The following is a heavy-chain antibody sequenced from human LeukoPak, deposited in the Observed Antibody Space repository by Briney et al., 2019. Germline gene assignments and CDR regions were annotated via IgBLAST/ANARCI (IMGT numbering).Heavy chain of an antibody. V-gene: IGHV4-38-2*02. D-gene: IGHD1-26*01. J-gene: IGHJ4*02. Sequence: SETLSLTCTVSGYSISSGYYWGWIRQPPGKGLEWIGNIYPTGSTYYNPSLKSRVTISVDTSRNQFSLKLSSVSAADTAVYYCARYSGMGYSPGTYSNSWGQGTRVTVSS. CDR3: ARYSGMGYSPGTYSNS. CDR1: GYSISSGYY. CDR2: IYPTGST.